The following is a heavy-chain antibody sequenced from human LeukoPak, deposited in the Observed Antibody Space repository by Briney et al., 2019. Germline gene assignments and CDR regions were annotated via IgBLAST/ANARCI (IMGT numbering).Heavy chain of an antibody. J-gene: IGHJ4*02. CDR3: AGEDGYYFDY. CDR2: IYYSGST. Sequence: SETLSLTCTVSGGSISSSSYYWGWIRQPPGKGLEWIGSIYYSGSTYYNPSLKSRVTISVDKSKNQFSLKLSSVTAADTAVYYCAGEDGYYFDYWGQGTLVTVSS. D-gene: IGHD3-10*01. CDR1: GGSISSSSYY. V-gene: IGHV4-39*07.